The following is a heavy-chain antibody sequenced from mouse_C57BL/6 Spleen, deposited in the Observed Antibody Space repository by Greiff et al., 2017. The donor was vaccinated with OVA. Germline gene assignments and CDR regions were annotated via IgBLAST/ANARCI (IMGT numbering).Heavy chain of an antibody. CDR1: GYTFTSYW. V-gene: IGHV1-69*01. CDR3: ARGNYYGSSGYFDV. CDR2: IDPSDSYT. J-gene: IGHJ1*03. Sequence: QVQLQQSGAELVMPGASVKLSCKASGYTFTSYWMHWVKQRPGQGLEWIGEIDPSDSYTNYNQKFKGKSTLTVDKSSSTAYMQLSSLTSEDSAVYYWARGNYYGSSGYFDVWGTGTTVTVSS. D-gene: IGHD1-1*01.